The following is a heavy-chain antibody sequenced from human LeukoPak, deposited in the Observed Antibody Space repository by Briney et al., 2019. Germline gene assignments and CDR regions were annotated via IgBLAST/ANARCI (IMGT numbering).Heavy chain of an antibody. D-gene: IGHD5-18*01. J-gene: IGHJ4*02. CDR2: ISSSGSTI. Sequence: GGPLRLSCAASGFTFSSYEMNWVRQAPGKGLEWVSYISSSGSTIYYADSVKGRFTISRDNAKNSLYLQMNSLRAEDTAVYYCARDRRGYSYVSWGQGTLVTVSS. CDR1: GFTFSSYE. V-gene: IGHV3-48*03. CDR3: ARDRRGYSYVS.